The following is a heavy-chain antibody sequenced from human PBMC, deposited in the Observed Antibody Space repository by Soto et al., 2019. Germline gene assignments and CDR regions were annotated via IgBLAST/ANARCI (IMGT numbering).Heavy chain of an antibody. CDR1: GGSISSSSYY. Sequence: SETLSLTCTVSGGSISSSSYYWGWIRQPPGKGLEWIGSIYYSGSTYYNPSLKSRVTISVDTSKNQFSLKLSSVTAADTAVYYCARHPTITDYYGSGSLAAINWFDPWGQGTLVTVSS. V-gene: IGHV4-39*01. CDR2: IYYSGST. D-gene: IGHD3-10*01. J-gene: IGHJ5*02. CDR3: ARHPTITDYYGSGSLAAINWFDP.